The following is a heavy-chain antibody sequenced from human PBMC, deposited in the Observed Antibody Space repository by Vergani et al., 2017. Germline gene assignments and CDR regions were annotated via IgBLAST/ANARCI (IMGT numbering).Heavy chain of an antibody. CDR2: IGKDGSIT. CDR3: AKYMRDSTDELPNS. J-gene: IGHJ4*02. CDR1: GFSFSSYA. D-gene: IGHD2-21*02. V-gene: IGHV3-30*02. Sequence: QVQLVESGGGAVQPGRSLRLSCAASGFSFSSYAMHWVRQALGKGLQWVAYIGKDGSITSYRGAVKGRFTVSRDNSKDILYLQMDSLRSEDTALIYCAKYMRDSTDELPNSWGPGTLVIVSS.